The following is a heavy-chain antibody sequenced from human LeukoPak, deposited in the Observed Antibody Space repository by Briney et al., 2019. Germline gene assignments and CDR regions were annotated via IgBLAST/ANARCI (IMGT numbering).Heavy chain of an antibody. J-gene: IGHJ6*02. CDR1: GGTFSSYA. D-gene: IGHD3-22*01. CDR2: IIPILGIA. CDR3: ARRYYYDSSGSDGMDV. V-gene: IGHV1-69*04. Sequence: SVKVSCKAFGGTFSSYAISWVRQAPGQGLEWMGRIIPILGIANYAQKFQGRVTITADKSTSTAYMELSSLRSEDTAVYYCARRYYYDSSGSDGMDVWGQGTTVTVSS.